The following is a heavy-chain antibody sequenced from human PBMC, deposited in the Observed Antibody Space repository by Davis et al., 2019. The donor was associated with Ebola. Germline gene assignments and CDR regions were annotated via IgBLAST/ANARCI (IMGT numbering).Heavy chain of an antibody. CDR2: IRSAWDET. V-gene: IGHV3-64*04. CDR3: ATVGELLSYFDY. J-gene: IGHJ4*02. Sequence: GESLKISCAASGFTFSSYSMNWVRQAPGKGLEYVSGIRSAWDETHYSHSVRGRFTISRDNSKNTLYLQMNSLRAEDTAVYYCATVGELLSYFDYWGQGTLVTVSS. CDR1: GFTFSSYS. D-gene: IGHD1-26*01.